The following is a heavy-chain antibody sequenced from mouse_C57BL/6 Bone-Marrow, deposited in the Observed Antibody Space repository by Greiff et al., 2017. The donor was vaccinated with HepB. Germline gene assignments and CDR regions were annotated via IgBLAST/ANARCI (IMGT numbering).Heavy chain of an antibody. D-gene: IGHD4-1*01. CDR1: GYTFTSYW. CDR2: IHPNSGST. Sequence: QVQLQQPGAELVKPGASVKLSCKASGYTFTSYWMHWVKQSPGQGLEWIGMIHPNSGSTNYNEKFKSKATLTVDKSSSTAYMQLSSLTSEDSAVYYCARGGNWDYYFDYWGQGTTLTVSS. CDR3: ARGGNWDYYFDY. J-gene: IGHJ2*01. V-gene: IGHV1-64*01.